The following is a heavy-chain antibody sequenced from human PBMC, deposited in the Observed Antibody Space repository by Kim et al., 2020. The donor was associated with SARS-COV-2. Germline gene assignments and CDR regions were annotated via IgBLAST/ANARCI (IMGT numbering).Heavy chain of an antibody. Sequence: SVKGRFTISRDNAKNSRYLQMNSLRAEDTALYYCAKERDYDIGTPSRFDPWGQGTLVTVSS. V-gene: IGHV3-9*01. J-gene: IGHJ5*02. CDR3: AKERDYDIGTPSRFDP. D-gene: IGHD3-9*01.